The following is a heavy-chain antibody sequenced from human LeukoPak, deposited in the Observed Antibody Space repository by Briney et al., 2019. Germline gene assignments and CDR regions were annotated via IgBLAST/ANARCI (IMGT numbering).Heavy chain of an antibody. CDR1: GYTLTGYY. J-gene: IGHJ3*02. Sequence: ASVKVSCKASGYTLTGYYMHWVRQAPGQGLEWMGWINPNSGGTNYAQKFQGRVTMTRDTSISTAYMELSRLRSDDTAVYYCARGGAGYYDSSGYYFGWAFDIWGQGTMVTVSS. CDR2: INPNSGGT. CDR3: ARGGAGYYDSSGYYFGWAFDI. D-gene: IGHD3-22*01. V-gene: IGHV1-2*02.